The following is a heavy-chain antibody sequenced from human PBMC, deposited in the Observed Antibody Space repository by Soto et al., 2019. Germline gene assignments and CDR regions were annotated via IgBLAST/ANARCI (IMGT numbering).Heavy chain of an antibody. V-gene: IGHV1-3*01. CDR1: GYTFTSYA. D-gene: IGHD6-25*01. Sequence: ASVKVSCKASGYTFTSYAMHWVRQAPGQRLEWMGWINAGNGNTKYSQKFQGRVTITRDTSASTAYMELSSLRSEDTAVYYCARGRRSPNGFDPWGQGTLVTVSS. CDR3: ARGRRSPNGFDP. J-gene: IGHJ5*02. CDR2: INAGNGNT.